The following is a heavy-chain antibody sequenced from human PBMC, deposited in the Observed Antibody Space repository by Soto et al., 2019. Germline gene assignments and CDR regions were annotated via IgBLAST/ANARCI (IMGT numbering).Heavy chain of an antibody. V-gene: IGHV1-2*02. CDR3: ARDLRIVGAVTTPFDY. CDR2: INPNSGGT. D-gene: IGHD1-26*01. Sequence: ASVKVSCKASGYTFTGYYMHWVRQAPGQGLEWMGWINPNSGGTNYAQKFQGRVTMTRDKSISTAYMELSRLRSDDTAVYYCARDLRIVGAVTTPFDYWRQGTLVTVSS. CDR1: GYTFTGYY. J-gene: IGHJ4*02.